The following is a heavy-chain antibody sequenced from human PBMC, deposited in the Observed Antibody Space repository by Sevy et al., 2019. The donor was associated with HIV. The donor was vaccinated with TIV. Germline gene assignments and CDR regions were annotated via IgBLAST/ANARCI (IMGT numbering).Heavy chain of an antibody. CDR3: AREGCTKPHDY. CDR2: LSFGCGRI. V-gene: IGHV3-23*01. D-gene: IGHD2-8*01. J-gene: IGHJ4*02. Sequence: GGSLRLSCAASGFTFSKYSMSWVRQAPGKGLEWVSTLSFGCGRINYADSVKGRFTISRDDSKNTLYLQMNSLRADDTAVYYCAREGCTKPHDYWGQGTLVTVPS. CDR1: GFTFSKYS.